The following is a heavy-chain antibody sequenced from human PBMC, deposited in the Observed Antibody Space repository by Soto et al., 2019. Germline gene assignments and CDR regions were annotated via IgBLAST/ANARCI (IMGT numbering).Heavy chain of an antibody. CDR2: IYYSGST. CDR3: ARQGRGDFWSGYNWFDP. Sequence: SETLSLTCTVSGGSISSSSYYWGWIRQPPGKGLEWIGSIYYSGSTYYNPSLKSRVTISVDTSKNQFSLKLSSVTAADTAVYYCARQGRGDFWSGYNWFDPWGQGTLVTVSS. CDR1: GGSISSSSYY. D-gene: IGHD3-3*01. V-gene: IGHV4-39*01. J-gene: IGHJ5*02.